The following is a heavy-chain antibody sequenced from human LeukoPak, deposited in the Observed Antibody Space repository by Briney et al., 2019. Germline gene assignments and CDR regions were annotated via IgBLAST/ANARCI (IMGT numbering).Heavy chain of an antibody. V-gene: IGHV1-2*02. CDR2: INPNSGGT. J-gene: IGHJ4*02. CDR1: GYTFTGYY. CDR3: ARDGGVLWFGELSPSDY. Sequence: ASVKVSCKASGYTFTGYYMHWVRQAPGQGLEWMGWINPNSGGTNYARKFQGRVTMTRDTSISTAYMELSRLRSDDTAVYYCARDGGVLWFGELSPSDYWGQGTLVTVSS. D-gene: IGHD3-10*01.